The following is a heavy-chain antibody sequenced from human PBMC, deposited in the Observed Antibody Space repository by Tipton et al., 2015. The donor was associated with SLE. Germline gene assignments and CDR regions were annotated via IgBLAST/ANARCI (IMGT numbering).Heavy chain of an antibody. Sequence: LRLSCTVSGGSIRSGSYYWSWIRQPAGKGLEWIGYIYYSGSTNYNPSLKSRVTISVDTSKNQFSLKLSSVTAADTAVYYCARGQVLLWTHPFQNWGQGTLVTVSS. J-gene: IGHJ1*01. CDR1: GGSIRSGSYY. CDR2: IYYSGST. V-gene: IGHV4-61*10. CDR3: ARGQVLLWTHPFQN. D-gene: IGHD3-10*01.